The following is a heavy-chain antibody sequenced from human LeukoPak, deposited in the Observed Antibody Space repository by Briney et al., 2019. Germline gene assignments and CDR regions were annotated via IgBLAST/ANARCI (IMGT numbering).Heavy chain of an antibody. V-gene: IGHV4-34*01. J-gene: IGHJ2*01. CDR3: ARLRVRVWYFDL. CDR2: INHSGST. Sequence: SETLSLTCAVYGGSFSGYYWSWIRQPPGKGLEWIGEINHSGSTNYNPSLKSRVTISVDTSKNQFSLKLSSVTAADTAVYYCARLRVRVWYFDLWGRGTLVTVSS. CDR1: GGSFSGYY. D-gene: IGHD3-22*01.